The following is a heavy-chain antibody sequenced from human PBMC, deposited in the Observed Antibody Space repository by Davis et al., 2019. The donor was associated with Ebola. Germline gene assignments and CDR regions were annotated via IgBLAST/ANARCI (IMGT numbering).Heavy chain of an antibody. CDR1: GFTFSNAW. CDR3: TWDLVPSAIGSYDW. D-gene: IGHD2-2*02. J-gene: IGHJ4*02. Sequence: GESLKISCAASGFTFSNAWMSWVRQAPGKGLEWVGRIKSKTDGGTTDYAAPVKGRFTISRDDSKNTLYLQMNSLKTEDTAVYYCTWDLVPSAIGSYDWWGQGTLVTVSS. V-gene: IGHV3-15*01. CDR2: IKSKTDGGTT.